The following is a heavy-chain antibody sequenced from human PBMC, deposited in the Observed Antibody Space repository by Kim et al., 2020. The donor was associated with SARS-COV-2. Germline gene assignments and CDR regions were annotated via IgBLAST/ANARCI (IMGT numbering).Heavy chain of an antibody. CDR1: GFTFSDTY. V-gene: IGHV3-11*04. Sequence: GGSLRLSCAASGFTFSDTYMSWIRQAPGKGLEWISYISGSGTTIYYADSVKGRFTVSRDNAKNILYLQMNSLRAEDSAVYYCARDQWFGAYSGCWFDPWGQGTQVTVAS. J-gene: IGHJ5*02. CDR3: ARDQWFGAYSGCWFDP. CDR2: ISGSGTTI. D-gene: IGHD3-10*01.